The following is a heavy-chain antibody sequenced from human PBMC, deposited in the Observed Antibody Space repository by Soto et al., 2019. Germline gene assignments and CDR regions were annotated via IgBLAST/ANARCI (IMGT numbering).Heavy chain of an antibody. CDR2: INAGNGNT. V-gene: IGHV1-3*01. CDR3: AREDLWDLTLYY. Sequence: ASVKVSCKASGYTFTSYAMHWVRQAPGQRLEWMGWINAGNGNTKYSQKFQGRVTITRDTSASTAYMELSSLRSEDTAVYYCAREDLWDLTLYYWGQGTLVTVSS. J-gene: IGHJ4*02. D-gene: IGHD1-26*01. CDR1: GYTFTSYA.